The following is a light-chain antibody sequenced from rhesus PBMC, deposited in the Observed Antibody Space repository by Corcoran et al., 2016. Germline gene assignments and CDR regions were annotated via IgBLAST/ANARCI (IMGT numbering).Light chain of an antibody. J-gene: IGKJ4*01. CDR1: QGIISW. CDR2: KAY. Sequence: DIQMTQSPSSLSASVGDTVTITCRASQGIISWVAWYQQKPGKDPKLLIFKAYRLQSGVPSRFSGSGTGTDFTLPISSLQSEDFATYYSQQYSSRPLTFGGGTKVELK. V-gene: IGKV1-22*01. CDR3: QQYSSRPLT.